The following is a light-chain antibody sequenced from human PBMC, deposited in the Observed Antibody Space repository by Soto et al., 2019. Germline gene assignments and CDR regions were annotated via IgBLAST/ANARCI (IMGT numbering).Light chain of an antibody. Sequence: DIQMTQSPSSLSASVGDRVTITCRASQSISSYLHWYQQKPGKAPKLLIYAASSLQSGVPSRFSGSVSRTDFTLASSSLQPEDFATYYCQQSYSTPLFTFGPGTKVDIK. CDR1: QSISSY. J-gene: IGKJ3*01. CDR3: QQSYSTPLFT. CDR2: AAS. V-gene: IGKV1-39*01.